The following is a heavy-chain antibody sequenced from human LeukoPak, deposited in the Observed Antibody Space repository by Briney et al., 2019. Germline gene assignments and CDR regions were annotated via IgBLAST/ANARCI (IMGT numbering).Heavy chain of an antibody. CDR1: GFTFSSYA. Sequence: GGSLRLSCAASGFTFSSYAMSWVRQAPGKGLEWVSGISWNSGSIGYADSVKGRFTISRDNAKNSLYLQMNSLRAEDTALYYCAKDIEEYYYYGMDVWGQGTTVTVSS. V-gene: IGHV3-9*01. CDR2: ISWNSGSI. J-gene: IGHJ6*02. CDR3: AKDIEEYYYYGMDV.